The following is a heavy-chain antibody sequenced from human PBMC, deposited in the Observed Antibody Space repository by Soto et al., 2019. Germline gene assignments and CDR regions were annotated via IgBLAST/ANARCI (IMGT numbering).Heavy chain of an antibody. CDR2: INSSSSYT. V-gene: IGHV3-11*05. Sequence: QVPLVESGGGLVKPGGSLRLSCAASGFTFSDYYMSWIRQAPGKGLEWVSYINSSSSYTNYADTVKGRFTISRDNAKNSLYLQMNSLRAEDTSVHYCARTIVAASGRRYFDLWGRGTLVTVSS. CDR3: ARTIVAASGRRYFDL. D-gene: IGHD6-13*01. J-gene: IGHJ2*01. CDR1: GFTFSDYY.